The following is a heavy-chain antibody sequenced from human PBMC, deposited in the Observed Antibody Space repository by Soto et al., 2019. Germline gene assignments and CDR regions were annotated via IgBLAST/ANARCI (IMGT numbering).Heavy chain of an antibody. V-gene: IGHV1-69*08. CDR3: ARDGDSSSWLSYYYYGMDV. D-gene: IGHD6-13*01. Sequence: QVQLVQSGAEVKKPGSSVKVSCKASGGTFSSYTISWVRQAPGQGLEWMGRIIPILGIANYAQKFQGRGTITADKSTSTAYMELSSLRFEDTAVYYCARDGDSSSWLSYYYYGMDVWGQGTTVTVSS. J-gene: IGHJ6*02. CDR1: GGTFSSYT. CDR2: IIPILGIA.